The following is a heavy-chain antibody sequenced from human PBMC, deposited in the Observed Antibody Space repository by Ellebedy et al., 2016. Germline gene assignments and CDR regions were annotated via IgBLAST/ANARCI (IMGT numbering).Heavy chain of an antibody. V-gene: IGHV1-2*02. CDR2: INPSSGGT. J-gene: IGHJ5*02. CDR1: GYTFTDYY. D-gene: IGHD4-17*01. Sequence: ASVKVSCKASGYTFTDYYMHWVRQAPGQGLEWMAWINPSSGGTKYAQKFQGRVTMTRDTSISTAYMELSSLRSDDTAVYYCARGFELGLRGNWLDPWGQGTLVTVSS. CDR3: ARGFELGLRGNWLDP.